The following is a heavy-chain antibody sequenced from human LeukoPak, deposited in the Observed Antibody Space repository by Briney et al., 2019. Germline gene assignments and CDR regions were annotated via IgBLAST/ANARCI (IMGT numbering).Heavy chain of an antibody. Sequence: GGSLRLSCAASGFTFSSYEMNWVRQAPGKGLEWVSYISSSGSTIYYADSVKGRFTISRDNAKNSLYLQMNSLRAEDTAVYYCARGGQLRWLQSLDYWGQGTLVTVSS. D-gene: IGHD5-24*01. CDR3: ARGGQLRWLQSLDY. CDR2: ISSSGSTI. V-gene: IGHV3-48*03. CDR1: GFTFSSYE. J-gene: IGHJ4*02.